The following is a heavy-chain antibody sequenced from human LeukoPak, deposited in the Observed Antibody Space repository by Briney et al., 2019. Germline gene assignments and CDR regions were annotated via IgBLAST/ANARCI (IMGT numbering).Heavy chain of an antibody. J-gene: IGHJ4*02. CDR1: GFTFSDYY. Sequence: GGSLRLSCAASGFTFSDYYMSWIRQAPGKGLEWVLYISSSSSNTDYADSVRGRFTISRDNAKNSLFLQMSSLRAEDTAVYYCARDSRSGWSDYWGQGTLVTGSS. V-gene: IGHV3-11*06. CDR2: ISSSSSNT. D-gene: IGHD6-19*01. CDR3: ARDSRSGWSDY.